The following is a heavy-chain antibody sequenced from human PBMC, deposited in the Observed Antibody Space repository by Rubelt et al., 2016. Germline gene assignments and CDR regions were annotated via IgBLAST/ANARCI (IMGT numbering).Heavy chain of an antibody. J-gene: IGHJ4*02. Sequence: GKGLEWLANIKQDGSEKYYVDSVKGRFTISRDNAKNSLYLQMNSLRAEDTAVYYCARDSGGLEDYFDYWGQGTLVNVSS. D-gene: IGHD3-16*01. CDR3: ARDSGGLEDYFDY. V-gene: IGHV3-7*03. CDR2: IKQDGSEK.